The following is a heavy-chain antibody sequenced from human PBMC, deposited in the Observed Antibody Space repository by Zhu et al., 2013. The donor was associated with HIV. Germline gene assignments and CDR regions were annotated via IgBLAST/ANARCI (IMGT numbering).Heavy chain of an antibody. J-gene: IGHJ5*02. CDR2: ISTSSLHT. CDR3: ARNDYGANRWFDP. Sequence: QVQLVQSGPEVKKPGASVKVSCKASGYTFTTYGISWVRQARGQGLEWMGWISTSSLHTNYAQKLQGRVTMTTDTSTSTAYMELRSLRSDDTAVYYCARNDYGANRWFDPWGQGTLVTVSS. V-gene: IGHV1-18*01. CDR1: GYTFTTYG. D-gene: IGHD4-17*01.